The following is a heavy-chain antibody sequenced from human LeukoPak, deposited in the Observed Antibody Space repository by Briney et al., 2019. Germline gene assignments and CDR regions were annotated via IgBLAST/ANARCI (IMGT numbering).Heavy chain of an antibody. D-gene: IGHD4-17*01. J-gene: IGHJ4*02. CDR3: ARVPYGDSQGY. V-gene: IGHV3-53*01. Sequence: PGGSLRLSCAASGFTVSKNYMSWVRQAPGKGLEWGSVIYSGGSTYNADSVKGRFTISRDNSKNTLYLQMNSLRAEDTAVYYCARVPYGDSQGYWGQGTLVTVSS. CDR1: GFTVSKNY. CDR2: IYSGGST.